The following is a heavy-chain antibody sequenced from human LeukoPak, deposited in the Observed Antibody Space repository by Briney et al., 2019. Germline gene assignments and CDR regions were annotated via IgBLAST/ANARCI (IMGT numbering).Heavy chain of an antibody. V-gene: IGHV3-64*01. Sequence: GGSLRLSCAASGFTFSSYAMHWVRQAPGKGLESVSAISSNGGSTYYANSVKGRFTISRDNSKNTLYLQMGSLRAEDTAVYYCARVPSGYHNTGGQGTLVTVSS. J-gene: IGHJ4*02. CDR2: ISSNGGST. CDR3: ARVPSGYHNT. CDR1: GFTFSSYA. D-gene: IGHD5-12*01.